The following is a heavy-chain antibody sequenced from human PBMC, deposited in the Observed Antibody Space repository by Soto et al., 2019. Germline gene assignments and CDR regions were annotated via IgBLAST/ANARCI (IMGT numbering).Heavy chain of an antibody. Sequence: SETLSLTCAVSGGSISSSNWWSWVRQPPGKGLEWIGEIYHSGSTNYNPSLKSRVTISVDKSKNQFSLKLSSVTAADTAVYYCARRGLSYYDSSGYFDYLGQGTLVTVSS. J-gene: IGHJ4*02. V-gene: IGHV4-4*02. CDR2: IYHSGST. D-gene: IGHD3-22*01. CDR3: ARRGLSYYDSSGYFDY. CDR1: GGSISSSNW.